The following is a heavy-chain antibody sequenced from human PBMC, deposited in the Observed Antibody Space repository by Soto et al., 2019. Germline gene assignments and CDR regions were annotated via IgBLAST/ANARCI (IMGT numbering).Heavy chain of an antibody. CDR3: ARQYCSGTSCYWYFDF. CDR2: INPDTGST. Sequence: QVRLVQSGAEVQRPGASLNISCQATGYQFTGSYLHWVRRAPGHGLQWMGMINPDTGSTTYAETFQGRFAMSTDRSAGTVYLGLGSLRSDDTATYYCARQYCSGTSCYWYFDFWGQGTLVTVSS. CDR1: GYQFTGSY. J-gene: IGHJ4*02. V-gene: IGHV1-46*01. D-gene: IGHD2-2*01.